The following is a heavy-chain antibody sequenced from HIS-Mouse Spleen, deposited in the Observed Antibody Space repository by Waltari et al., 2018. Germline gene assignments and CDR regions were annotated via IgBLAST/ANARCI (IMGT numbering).Heavy chain of an antibody. J-gene: IGHJ2*01. CDR2: SYYSAGN. D-gene: IGHD6-13*01. CDR3: AREIPYSSSWYDWYFDL. CDR1: GGSISSSSYY. V-gene: IGHV4-39*07. Sequence: QLQLQESGPGLVKPSETLSLTCTVSGGSISSSSYYWGWIRQPPGKGLEWIGSSYYSAGNYYNPSCKSRVTISVERSKNQFSLKLSSVTAADTAVYYCAREIPYSSSWYDWYFDLWGRGTLVTVSS.